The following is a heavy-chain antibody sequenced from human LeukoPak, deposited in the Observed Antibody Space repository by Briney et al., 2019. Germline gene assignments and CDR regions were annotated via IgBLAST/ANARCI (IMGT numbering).Heavy chain of an antibody. CDR2: ISYDGSNK. D-gene: IGHD1-1*01. CDR3: ARGGPNWNGFFDY. J-gene: IGHJ4*02. CDR1: GFTFSSYA. Sequence: GGSLRLSCAASGFTFSSYAMHWVRQAPGKGLEWVAVISYDGSNKYYADSVKGRFTISRDNSKNTLYLQMGSLRAEDMAVYYCARGGPNWNGFFDYWGQGTLVTVSS. V-gene: IGHV3-30*14.